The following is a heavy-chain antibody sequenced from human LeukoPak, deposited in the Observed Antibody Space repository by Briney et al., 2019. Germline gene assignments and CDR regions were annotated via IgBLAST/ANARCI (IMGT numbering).Heavy chain of an antibody. CDR3: ARRGSSLDQ. V-gene: IGHV4-59*08. Sequence: TPSETLSLTCTVSGGSISGYYWSWIRQPPGKGLEWIGYINYSGSTNYNPSLKSRVTISVDTSKNQFSLKLSPVTAADTAVYYCARRGSSLDQWGQGTLVTVSS. CDR2: INYSGST. J-gene: IGHJ4*02. D-gene: IGHD6-6*01. CDR1: GGSISGYY.